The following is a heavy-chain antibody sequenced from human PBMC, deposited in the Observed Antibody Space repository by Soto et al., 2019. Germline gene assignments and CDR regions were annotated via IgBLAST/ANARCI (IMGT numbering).Heavy chain of an antibody. Sequence: GGSLRLSCAASGFTVSSNYMSWVRQAPGKGLEWVSVIYSGGSTYYADSVKGRFTISRDNSKNTLYLQMNSLRAEDTAVYYCAKNGAYCSGGSCYLDYWGQGTLVTVSS. CDR3: AKNGAYCSGGSCYLDY. V-gene: IGHV3-66*01. D-gene: IGHD2-15*01. CDR2: IYSGGST. CDR1: GFTVSSNY. J-gene: IGHJ4*02.